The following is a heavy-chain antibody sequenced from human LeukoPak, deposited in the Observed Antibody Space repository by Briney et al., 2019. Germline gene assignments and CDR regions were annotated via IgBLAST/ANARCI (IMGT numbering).Heavy chain of an antibody. V-gene: IGHV2-5*01. CDR1: GFSLTTSGVA. J-gene: IGHJ4*02. CDR3: AHSLYDYVWGSYRPFGY. Sequence: SGPTLVKPTQTLTLTCTFSGFSLTTSGVAVGWIRQPPGEALDWLALIYWNDANRYSPSLKSRLTITKDTSKNQVVLTMTNMDPVDTATYYCAHSLYDYVWGSYRPFGYWGQGTLVTVFS. D-gene: IGHD3-16*02. CDR2: IYWNDAN.